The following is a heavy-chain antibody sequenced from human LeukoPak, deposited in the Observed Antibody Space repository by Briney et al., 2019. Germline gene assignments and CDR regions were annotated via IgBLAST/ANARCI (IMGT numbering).Heavy chain of an antibody. CDR3: ARLPCTSCPSDY. V-gene: IGHV4-59*01. J-gene: IGHJ4*02. CDR1: GGSIINYY. CDR2: VFHNGIT. D-gene: IGHD2-2*01. Sequence: PSETLSLTCSVFGGSIINYYWSWIRQPPGKGLEYIGYVFHNGITKYNPSLRSRVTISVDTSQNQFSLKLRTVTAADTAVYYCARLPCTSCPSDYWGQGTLVTVSS.